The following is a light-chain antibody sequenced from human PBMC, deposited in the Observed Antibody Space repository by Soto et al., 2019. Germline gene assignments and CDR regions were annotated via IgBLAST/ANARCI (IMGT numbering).Light chain of an antibody. J-gene: IGKJ2*01. CDR3: QQYNNWPPFMYT. CDR2: GAS. Sequence: EILMTQSPPTLSLSPGERATLSCRASQTIYTNLAWCQQRVGQAPRLLIYGASTRATGIPARFSGSGSGTDFTLTISSLQSEDSAVYYCQQYNNWPPFMYTFGPGTKVDI. CDR1: QTIYTN. V-gene: IGKV3-15*01.